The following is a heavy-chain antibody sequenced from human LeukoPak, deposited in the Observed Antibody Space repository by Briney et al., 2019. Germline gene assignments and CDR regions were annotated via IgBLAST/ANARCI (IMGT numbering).Heavy chain of an antibody. CDR2: ISWNSGSI. Sequence: PGGSLRLSCAASGFTFDDYAMHWVRQAPGKGLEWVSGISWNSGSIGYADSVKGRFTISRDNAKNSLYLQMNSLRAEDTALYYYAKPTLGMAWVAAFDIWGQGTMVTVSS. CDR1: GFTFDDYA. CDR3: AKPTLGMAWVAAFDI. D-gene: IGHD7-27*01. J-gene: IGHJ3*02. V-gene: IGHV3-9*01.